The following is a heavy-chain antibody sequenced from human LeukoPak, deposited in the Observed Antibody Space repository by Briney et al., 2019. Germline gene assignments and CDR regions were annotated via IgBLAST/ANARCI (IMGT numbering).Heavy chain of an antibody. CDR2: IIPIFGIA. D-gene: IGHD3-22*01. CDR1: GGTFSSYA. J-gene: IGHJ6*03. CDR3: ARDQGYYDSSGYFTYYYMDV. Sequence: EASVKVSCEASGGTFSSYAISWVRQAPGQGLQWMGRIIPIFGIANYAQKFQGRVTITTDESTSTAYMELSSLRSEDTAVYYCARDQGYYDSSGYFTYYYMDVWGKGTTVTVSS. V-gene: IGHV1-69*05.